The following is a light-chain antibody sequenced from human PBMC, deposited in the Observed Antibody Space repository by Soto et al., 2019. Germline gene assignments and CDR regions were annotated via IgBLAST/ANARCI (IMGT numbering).Light chain of an antibody. CDR1: SSDVGDYNY. J-gene: IGLJ1*01. Sequence: QSVLTQPRSVSGSPGQSVTISCTGTSSDVGDYNYVSWYQQHPGKAPKLMIYDVSNRPSGVPDRFSGSTSGNTASLTISGLQAEDEAAYSCCSFIGPYTSEVFATGSLVIGL. CDR3: CSFIGPYTSEV. V-gene: IGLV2-11*01. CDR2: DVS.